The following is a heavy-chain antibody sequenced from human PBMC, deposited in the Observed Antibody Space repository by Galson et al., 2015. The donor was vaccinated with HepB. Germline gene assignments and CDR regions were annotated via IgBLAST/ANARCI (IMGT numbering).Heavy chain of an antibody. J-gene: IGHJ4*02. D-gene: IGHD3-9*01. Sequence: ETLSLTCTVSGGSISSYYWSWIRQPPGKGLEWIGYIYYSGSTNSNPSLKSRVTISVDTSKNQFSLRLSSVTAADTAVYYCARGSYDILTGYYKGSDYWGQGTLVTVSS. CDR3: ARGSYDILTGYYKGSDY. CDR1: GGSISSYY. V-gene: IGHV4-59*01. CDR2: IYYSGST.